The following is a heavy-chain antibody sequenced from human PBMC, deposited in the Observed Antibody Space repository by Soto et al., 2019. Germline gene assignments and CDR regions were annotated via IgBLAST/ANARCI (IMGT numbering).Heavy chain of an antibody. CDR3: GRDEYGLDV. V-gene: IGHV6-1*01. CDR1: GDSVSSNSAG. J-gene: IGHJ6*02. CDR2: TYYRSKWYN. Sequence: QVQLQQSGPGLVKPSQTLSLTCAISGDSVSSNSAGWNWIRQSPSRGLEWLGRTYYRSKWYNDYALSVKSRIRLNPDTSKNRFSLQLDSVTPNDTALYYCGRDEYGLDVWGQGTTVTVSS.